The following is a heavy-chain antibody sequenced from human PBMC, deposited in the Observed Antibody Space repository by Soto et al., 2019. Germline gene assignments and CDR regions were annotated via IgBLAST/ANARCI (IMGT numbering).Heavy chain of an antibody. D-gene: IGHD3-16*01. Sequence: PSETLSLTCTVSGGSISSGDYYWSWIRQPPGKGLEWIGYIYYSGSTYYNPSLKSRVTISVDTSKNQFSLKLSSVTAADTAVYYCARDRARLGGHDYWGQGTLVTVSS. CDR3: ARDRARLGGHDY. CDR2: IYYSGST. J-gene: IGHJ4*02. CDR1: GGSISSGDYY. V-gene: IGHV4-30-4*01.